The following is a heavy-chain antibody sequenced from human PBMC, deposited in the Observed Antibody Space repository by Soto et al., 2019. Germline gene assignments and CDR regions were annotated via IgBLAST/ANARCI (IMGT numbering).Heavy chain of an antibody. J-gene: IGHJ6*03. D-gene: IGHD3-10*01. CDR1: GGSFSGYY. CDR2: INHSGST. Sequence: SETLSLTCAVYGGSFSGYYWSWIRQPPGKGLEWIGEINHSGSTNYNPSLKSRVTISVDTSKNQFSLKLSSVTAADTAVYYCARAGAYYYGSGSYGPYYDYYYMDVWGKGTTVTVSS. V-gene: IGHV4-34*01. CDR3: ARAGAYYYGSGSYGPYYDYYYMDV.